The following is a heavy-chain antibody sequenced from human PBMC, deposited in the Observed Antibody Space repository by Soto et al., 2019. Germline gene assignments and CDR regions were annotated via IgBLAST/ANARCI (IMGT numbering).Heavy chain of an antibody. D-gene: IGHD3-3*01. J-gene: IGHJ5*01. CDR3: ARVLRFNCFDS. CDR2: SSACNGST. CDR1: GYTFTSYD. V-gene: IGHV1-18*04. Sequence: SVKVSCKASGYTFTSYDISWVRPAPVQGLDGVGWSSACNGSTNYPQRLQGRVTMTTDTSTSTAYKEMTRLRYDDTAVYYCARVLRFNCFDSWGQGTLVTVSS.